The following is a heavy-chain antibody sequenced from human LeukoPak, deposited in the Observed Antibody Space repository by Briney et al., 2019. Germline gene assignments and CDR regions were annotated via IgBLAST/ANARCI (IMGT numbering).Heavy chain of an antibody. J-gene: IGHJ4*02. Sequence: ASVKVSCKASGYTFTGYYMHWVRQAPGQGLEWMGWINPNSGGTSYAQKFQGRVTMTRDMSTSTVYMELSSLRSEDTAVYYCARDTTIRGVNVPDYWGQGTLVTVSS. CDR1: GYTFTGYY. CDR2: INPNSGGT. D-gene: IGHD3-10*01. V-gene: IGHV1-2*02. CDR3: ARDTTIRGVNVPDY.